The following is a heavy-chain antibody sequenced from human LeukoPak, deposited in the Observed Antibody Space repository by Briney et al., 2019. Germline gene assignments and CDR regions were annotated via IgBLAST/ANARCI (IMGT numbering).Heavy chain of an antibody. CDR1: GYTFTRYE. CDR2: INTNTGSP. D-gene: IGHD6-13*01. J-gene: IGHJ4*02. CDR3: ARVDTNTWSRCDY. V-gene: IGHV7-4-1*02. Sequence: GASVKVSCKASGYTFTRYELNWVRQAPGQGLEWMGWINTNTGSPTYAQGFTGRFVFSLDTSVNTAYLQISSLEAEDTAVYYCARVDTNTWSRCDYWGQGTLVTVSS.